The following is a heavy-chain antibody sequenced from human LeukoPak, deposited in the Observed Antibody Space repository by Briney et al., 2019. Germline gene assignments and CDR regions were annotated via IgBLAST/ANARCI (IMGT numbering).Heavy chain of an antibody. CDR3: ARRVDYGDGTDY. Sequence: ASVRASCKASGYTFTSYGISWVRQAPGQGLEWMGWISAYNGNTNYAQKLQGRVTMTTDTSTSTAYMELRSLRSDDTAVYYCARRVDYGDGTDYWGQGTLVTVSS. CDR2: ISAYNGNT. J-gene: IGHJ4*02. CDR1: GYTFTSYG. D-gene: IGHD4-17*01. V-gene: IGHV1-18*01.